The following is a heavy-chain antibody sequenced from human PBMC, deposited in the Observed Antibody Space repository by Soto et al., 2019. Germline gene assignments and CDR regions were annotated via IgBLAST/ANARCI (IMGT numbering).Heavy chain of an antibody. D-gene: IGHD2-8*01. V-gene: IGHV3-23*01. Sequence: GSLSLSGEASGFSFSSYAMSWVRQAPGKGLEWVSVISGSGGSTYYADSVKDRFTISRDNSKNTLYLQMNSLRAEDTAVYYCAKDLIARRYFDYWGQGTLVTVSS. CDR3: AKDLIARRYFDY. J-gene: IGHJ4*02. CDR2: ISGSGGST. CDR1: GFSFSSYA.